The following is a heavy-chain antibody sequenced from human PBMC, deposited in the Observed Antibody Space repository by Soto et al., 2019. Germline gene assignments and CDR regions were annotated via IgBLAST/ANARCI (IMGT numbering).Heavy chain of an antibody. CDR1: GFTFSSYA. CDR2: ISGSGGST. Sequence: GGSLRLSCAASGFTFSSYAMSWVRQAPGKGLEWVSAISGSGGSTYYADSVKGRFTISRDNSKNTLYLQMNSLRAEDTAVYYCAKGGPRNCSSTSCHRYYYYGMDVWGQGTTVTV. CDR3: AKGGPRNCSSTSCHRYYYYGMDV. V-gene: IGHV3-23*01. J-gene: IGHJ6*02. D-gene: IGHD2-2*01.